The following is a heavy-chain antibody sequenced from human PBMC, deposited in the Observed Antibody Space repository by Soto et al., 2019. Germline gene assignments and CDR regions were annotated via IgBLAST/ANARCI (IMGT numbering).Heavy chain of an antibody. V-gene: IGHV3-15*01. J-gene: IGHJ4*02. Sequence: EVQLVESGGGLVKPGGSLRLSCAASGFTFSNAWMSWVRQAPGKGLEWVGRIKSKTDGGTTDYAAPVKGRFTISRDDSKNTLYLQMNSLRAEDTAVYYCARDWGAVASYYFDNWGQGTPVTVSS. CDR2: IKSKTDGGTT. D-gene: IGHD6-19*01. CDR1: GFTFSNAW. CDR3: ARDWGAVASYYFDN.